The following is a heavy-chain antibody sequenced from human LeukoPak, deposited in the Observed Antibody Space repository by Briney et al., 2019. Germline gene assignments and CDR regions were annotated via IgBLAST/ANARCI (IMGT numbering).Heavy chain of an antibody. CDR2: IKHDESEK. V-gene: IGHV3-7*01. CDR3: TRRLDD. J-gene: IGHJ4*02. Sequence: GGSLRLSCAASGFSFNSDWMDWVRQAPGKGLEWVANIKHDESEKNYLDSVKGRFTISRGNAQNSSYLQMNGLRVEGTAVYYCTRRLDDWGQGTLVTVSS. CDR1: GFSFNSDW. D-gene: IGHD3-16*01.